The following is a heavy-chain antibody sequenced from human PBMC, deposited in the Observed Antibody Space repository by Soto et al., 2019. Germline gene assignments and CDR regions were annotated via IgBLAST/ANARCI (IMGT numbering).Heavy chain of an antibody. D-gene: IGHD2-21*02. CDR1: GYTFTSYA. Sequence: GASVKVSCKAAGYTFTSYAMHWGRQPPGQRLEWMGWINAGNGNTKYSQKFQGRVTITRDTSASTAYMELSSLRSEDTAVYYCARSIVVVTALDYWGQGTLVTVSS. J-gene: IGHJ4*02. CDR2: INAGNGNT. V-gene: IGHV1-3*01. CDR3: ARSIVVVTALDY.